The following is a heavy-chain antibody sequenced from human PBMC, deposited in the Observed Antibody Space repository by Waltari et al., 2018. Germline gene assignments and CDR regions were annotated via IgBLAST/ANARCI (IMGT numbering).Heavy chain of an antibody. D-gene: IGHD3-22*01. CDR3: ARSKSSGYEYYFDY. Sequence: QVQLVQSGAEVKKPGASVKVSCKASGYTFTSYAMHWVRQAPGQRLEWMGWINAGNGNTKYSHEFQGRVNINRDTSASTAYMELSSLRSEDMAVYYCARSKSSGYEYYFDYWGQGTLVTVSS. J-gene: IGHJ4*02. CDR1: GYTFTSYA. CDR2: INAGNGNT. V-gene: IGHV1-3*03.